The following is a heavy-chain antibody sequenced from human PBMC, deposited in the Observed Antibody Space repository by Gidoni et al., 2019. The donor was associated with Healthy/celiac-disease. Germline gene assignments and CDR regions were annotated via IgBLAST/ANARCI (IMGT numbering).Heavy chain of an antibody. D-gene: IGHD3-10*01. CDR3: ARAYYGSGSYVHRKKDAFDI. V-gene: IGHV4-34*01. CDR1: GGSFSGYY. CDR2: INHSGST. J-gene: IGHJ3*02. Sequence: QVQLQQWGAGLLKPSETLSLTCAVYGGSFSGYYWSWIRQPPGKGLEWIGEINHSGSTNYNPSLKSRVTISVDTSKNQFSLKLSSVTAADTAVYYCARAYYGSGSYVHRKKDAFDIWGQGTMVTVSS.